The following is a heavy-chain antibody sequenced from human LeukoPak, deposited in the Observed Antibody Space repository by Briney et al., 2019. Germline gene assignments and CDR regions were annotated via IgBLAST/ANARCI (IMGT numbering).Heavy chain of an antibody. Sequence: SETLSLTCTVSGGAISSYYWSWIRQPAGKGLEWIGRFYTSGDTNYHPSLKSRVTLSVHKSKTQFSLKLSSVPAADPAVYYCASEDPSGPAGYFDYWGQGTLVTVSS. D-gene: IGHD6-19*01. CDR1: GGAISSYY. CDR3: ASEDPSGPAGYFDY. V-gene: IGHV4-4*07. CDR2: FYTSGDT. J-gene: IGHJ4*02.